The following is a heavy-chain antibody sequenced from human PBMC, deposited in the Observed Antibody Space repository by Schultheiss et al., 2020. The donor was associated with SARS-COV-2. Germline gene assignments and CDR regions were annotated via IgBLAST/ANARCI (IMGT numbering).Heavy chain of an antibody. CDR3: ARGPSVIHYYYYYGMDV. CDR2: INPNSGGT. CDR1: GYTFTSYD. Sequence: ASVKVSCKASGYTFTSYDINWVRQATGQGLEWMGWINPNSGGTDYAQKFQGRVTMTRNTSISTAYMELSSLRSEDTAVYYCARGPSVIHYYYYYGMDVWGQGTTVTVSS. J-gene: IGHJ6*02. D-gene: IGHD2-21*01. V-gene: IGHV1-8*01.